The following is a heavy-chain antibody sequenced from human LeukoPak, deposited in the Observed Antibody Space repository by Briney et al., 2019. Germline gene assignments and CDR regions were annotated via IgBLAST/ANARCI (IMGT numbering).Heavy chain of an antibody. D-gene: IGHD4-11*01. CDR2: IYTSGST. Sequence: SETLSLTCTVSGGSTSSYYWSWIRQPPGKGLEWIGYIYTSGSTNYNPSLKSRVTISVDTSKNQFSLKLSSVTAADTAVYYCARHDHDYSNYYYFDYWGQGTLVTVSS. CDR3: ARHDHDYSNYYYFDY. CDR1: GGSTSSYY. V-gene: IGHV4-4*09. J-gene: IGHJ4*02.